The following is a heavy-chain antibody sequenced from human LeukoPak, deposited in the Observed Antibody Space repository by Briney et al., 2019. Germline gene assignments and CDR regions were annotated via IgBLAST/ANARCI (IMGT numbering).Heavy chain of an antibody. CDR2: INSDGRST. D-gene: IGHD3-22*01. CDR3: ARDRAPYYYDSSGYSYY. J-gene: IGHJ4*02. CDR1: GFTFSRYY. Sequence: QPGGSLRLSCAASGFTFSRYYMHWVRQAPGKGLVWVSRINSDGRSTTYADSVRGRFTVSRDNAKNSLYLQMNSLRAEDTAVYYCARDRAPYYYDSSGYSYYWGQGTLVTVSS. V-gene: IGHV3-74*01.